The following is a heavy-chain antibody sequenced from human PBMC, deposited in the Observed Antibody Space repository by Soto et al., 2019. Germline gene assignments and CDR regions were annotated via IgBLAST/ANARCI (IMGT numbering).Heavy chain of an antibody. Sequence: SETLSLTCGVSGGTVASSHWWSWVRQSPGRGLEWIGNVYHTGDTNFNPSLQSRVTFSVDKSNNQFSLRLTSVTAADTAVYFCAREIVTAGGYSYFDPWGPGTLVTVSS. CDR3: AREIVTAGGYSYFDP. J-gene: IGHJ5*02. CDR1: GGTVASSHW. CDR2: VYHTGDT. V-gene: IGHV4-4*02. D-gene: IGHD5-18*01.